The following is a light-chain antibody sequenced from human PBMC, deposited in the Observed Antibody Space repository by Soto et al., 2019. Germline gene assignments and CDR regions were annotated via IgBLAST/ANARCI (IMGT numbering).Light chain of an antibody. CDR1: QSVSSSQ. Sequence: EIVLTQAPGTLSLSPGESATLSCRASQSVSSSQVAWYQQKPGQAPRLLIYGASSRATGIPARFSGVGSETDFTLTISRLEPEDFAVYYWQQYDTAPHTFGQGTKLEIK. J-gene: IGKJ2*01. CDR3: QQYDTAPHT. V-gene: IGKV3-20*01. CDR2: GAS.